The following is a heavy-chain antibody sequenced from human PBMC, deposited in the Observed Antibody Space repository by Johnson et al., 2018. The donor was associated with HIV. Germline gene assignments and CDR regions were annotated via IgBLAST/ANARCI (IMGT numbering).Heavy chain of an antibody. CDR1: GFTFSSYG. V-gene: IGHV3-7*01. D-gene: IGHD5-12*01. J-gene: IGHJ3*02. CDR2: IQEDGSQI. CDR3: ARERSRGGYSGYDYGAFDI. Sequence: VQLVESGGGVVRPGGSLRLSCAASGFTFSSYGMHWVRQAPGKGLEWVGNIQEDGSQIHYMDSVKGRFTISRDNAENSLYLQMTSLRGEDTAVYYCARERSRGGYSGYDYGAFDIWGQGTMVTVSS.